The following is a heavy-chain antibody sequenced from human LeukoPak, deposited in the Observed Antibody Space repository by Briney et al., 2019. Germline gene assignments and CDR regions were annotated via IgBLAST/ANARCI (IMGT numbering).Heavy chain of an antibody. CDR2: IRSKAYSATI. J-gene: IGHJ3*02. D-gene: IGHD6-13*01. Sequence: HPGGSLRLSCAASGFTFGDYAIVWVRQAPGKGLEWLSIIRSKAYSATIDSAASVKGRFAISRDDSKSIAYLQMNSLKTEDTATYYCSRDSAGVEDFDIWGQGTVVVVSS. CDR1: GFTFGDYA. V-gene: IGHV3-49*04. CDR3: SRDSAGVEDFDI.